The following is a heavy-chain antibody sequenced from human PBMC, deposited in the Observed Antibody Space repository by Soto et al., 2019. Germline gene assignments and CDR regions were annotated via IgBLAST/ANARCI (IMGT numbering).Heavy chain of an antibody. CDR2: IWYDGSNK. J-gene: IGHJ6*02. CDR1: GFTFSSYG. Sequence: QVQLVESGGGVVQPGRSLRLSCAASGFTFSSYGMHWVRQAPGKGLEWVAVIWYDGSNKYYADSVKGRFTISRDNSKNTLYLQMNSLRAEDTAVYYCARVGYGDYRVYYYYYGMDVWGQGTTVTVSS. CDR3: ARVGYGDYRVYYYYYGMDV. V-gene: IGHV3-33*01. D-gene: IGHD4-17*01.